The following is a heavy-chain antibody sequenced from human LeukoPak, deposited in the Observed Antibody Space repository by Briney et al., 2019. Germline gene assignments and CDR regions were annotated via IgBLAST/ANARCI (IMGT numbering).Heavy chain of an antibody. Sequence: GGSLRLACAGSGFTFSSYWMSWVRQAPGKGLEGVSNIKQDGSEKYYVDSVRGRFTISRDNAKTSLYLQMSSLRADDTAVYYCARDRLLYCYDSGPTGHFQHWGQGTLVTVSS. CDR3: ARDRLLYCYDSGPTGHFQH. V-gene: IGHV3-7*01. D-gene: IGHD3-22*01. J-gene: IGHJ1*01. CDR1: GFTFSSYW. CDR2: IKQDGSEK.